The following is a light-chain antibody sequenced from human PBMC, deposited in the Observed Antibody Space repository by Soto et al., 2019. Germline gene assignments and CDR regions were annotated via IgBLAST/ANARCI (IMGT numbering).Light chain of an antibody. J-gene: IGLJ1*01. CDR2: EVN. CDR1: SSDVGGYNY. Sequence: QSVLTQPPSASGSPGQSVTISCTGTSSDVGGYNYVSWLQQHPGKAPKLIIHEVNQRPSGVPDRFSGSKSGNTASLTVSGLQAEDEGTYYCSSYGGYNNVAFGTGTKVTGL. V-gene: IGLV2-8*01. CDR3: SSYGGYNNVA.